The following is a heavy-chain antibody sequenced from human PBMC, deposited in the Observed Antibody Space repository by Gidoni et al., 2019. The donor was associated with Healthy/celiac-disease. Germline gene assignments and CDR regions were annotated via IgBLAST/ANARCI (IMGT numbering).Heavy chain of an antibody. J-gene: IGHJ5*02. CDR2: ISYDGSNK. V-gene: IGHV3-30*18. CDR1: GFTFSSYG. Sequence: QVQLVESGGGVVQPGRSLRLSCAASGFTFSSYGMNWVRQVPGKGLERVAVISYDGSNKDYADSVKGRFTIARDNSKNTLYLQMNSLRAEDTAVDYWAKQVLPRGINWFDPWGQGTLVTVSS. CDR3: AKQVLPRGINWFDP. D-gene: IGHD6-13*01.